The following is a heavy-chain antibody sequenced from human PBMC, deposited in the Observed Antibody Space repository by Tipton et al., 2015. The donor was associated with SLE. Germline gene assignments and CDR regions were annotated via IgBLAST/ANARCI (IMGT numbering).Heavy chain of an antibody. CDR3: AREIYYYYYMDV. CDR2: IYYSGST. V-gene: IGHV4-59*01. CDR1: GGSISSYY. J-gene: IGHJ6*03. Sequence: TLSLTCTVSGGSISSYYWRWIRQPPGKGLEWIGDIYYSGSTNYNPSLKSRVTISVDTSKNQFSLKLSSVTAADTAVYYCAREIYYYYYMDVWGKGTTVTVSS.